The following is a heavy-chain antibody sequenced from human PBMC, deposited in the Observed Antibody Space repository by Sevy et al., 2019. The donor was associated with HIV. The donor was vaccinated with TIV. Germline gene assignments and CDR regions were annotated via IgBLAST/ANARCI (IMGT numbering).Heavy chain of an antibody. V-gene: IGHV3-23*01. Sequence: GGSLRLSCAASGFTFSSYAMSWVRQAPGKGLEWVSAISGSGYSTYDADSVKGRFTISRDNSKNTLYLQMNSLRAEDTVVYFCATQQQLVLFDAFDIRGQGTMVTVSS. D-gene: IGHD6-13*01. CDR3: ATQQQLVLFDAFDI. CDR2: ISGSGYST. J-gene: IGHJ3*02. CDR1: GFTFSSYA.